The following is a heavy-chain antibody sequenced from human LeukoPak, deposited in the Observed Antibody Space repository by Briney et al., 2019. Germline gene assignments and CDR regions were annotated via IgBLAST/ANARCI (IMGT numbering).Heavy chain of an antibody. CDR2: INPSGST. V-gene: IGHV4-34*01. CDR1: GGSFTGYH. D-gene: IGHD3-22*01. Sequence: SDTLSLTCAVSGGSFTGYHWTCIRQSPGNGLEWFGDINPSGSTYYNPGLKSRLIISVDTSKNQFSLKLRFVTAADTAGYYCARGRHDITMIVVVMTSVSYYLDVWGKGTTVTVS. J-gene: IGHJ6*03. CDR3: ARGRHDITMIVVVMTSVSYYLDV.